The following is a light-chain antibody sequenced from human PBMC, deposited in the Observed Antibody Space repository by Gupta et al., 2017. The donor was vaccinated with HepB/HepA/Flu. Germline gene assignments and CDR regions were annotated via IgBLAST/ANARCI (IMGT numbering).Light chain of an antibody. CDR2: WAY. CDR3: QQYYNTPQIT. CDR1: QSILYSSNNRNY. J-gene: IGKJ5*01. Sequence: DIVMTQSPDSLAVSLGERATINCKSSQSILYSSNNRNYLAWYQQKPGQPAKLLIYWAYIRESGVPDRFSGRGSGTDFTLTISSLQAKDVAVYYCQQYYNTPQITFGQGTRLEIK. V-gene: IGKV4-1*01.